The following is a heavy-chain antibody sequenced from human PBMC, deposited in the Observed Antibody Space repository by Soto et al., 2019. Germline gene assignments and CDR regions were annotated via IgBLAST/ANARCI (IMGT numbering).Heavy chain of an antibody. CDR2: IYKSGDT. CDR3: ARSIPVQLEPFNWFDP. CDR1: GASISNDY. J-gene: IGHJ5*02. V-gene: IGHV4-59*01. Sequence: PSETLSLTCSVSGASISNDYWSWVRQPPGKGLECIGYIYKSGDTNYSPSLRSRATMSLDTSKNQFSLTLTSVTAADTAVYYCARSIPVQLEPFNWFDPWGQGTLVTVSS. D-gene: IGHD1-1*01.